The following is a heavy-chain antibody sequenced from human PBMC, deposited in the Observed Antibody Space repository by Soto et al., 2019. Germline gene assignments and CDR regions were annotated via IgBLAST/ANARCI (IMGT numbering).Heavy chain of an antibody. CDR2: IHYSGSP. Sequence: QVQLQESGPGLVKPSQTLSLTCTVSGGAISSSTYYWSWVRQYPGKGLEWIGYIHYSGSPYYNPSCVSRLTFSMDRSKNASLLTLLAVTAADTAMYSCARRGPGRPVAYWGQGTLVCVSS. V-gene: IGHV4-31*03. CDR1: GGAISSSTYY. CDR3: ARRGPGRPVAY. J-gene: IGHJ4*02. D-gene: IGHD3-16*01.